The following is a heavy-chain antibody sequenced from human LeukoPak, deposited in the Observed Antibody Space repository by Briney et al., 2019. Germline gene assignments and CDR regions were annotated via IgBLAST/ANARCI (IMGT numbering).Heavy chain of an antibody. Sequence: ASVKVSCKASGYTFTTYGITWVRQAPGQGLEWMGWISAYNGNTNYAQKLQGRVTMTTDTSTSTAYMELRSLRSDDTAVYYCARHSSSWYLWFDPWGQGTLVTVSS. CDR1: GYTFTTYG. J-gene: IGHJ5*02. CDR2: ISAYNGNT. D-gene: IGHD6-13*01. CDR3: ARHSSSWYLWFDP. V-gene: IGHV1-18*01.